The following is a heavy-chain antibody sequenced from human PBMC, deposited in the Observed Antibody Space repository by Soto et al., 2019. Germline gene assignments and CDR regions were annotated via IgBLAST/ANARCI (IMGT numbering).Heavy chain of an antibody. Sequence: QVQLVQSGAEVTKPGASVKVSCKSSGYTFTSYDVPLVRQAPGQALTWMGWISAYSGTTKHAKKFQDRVTLTTEASTSTAYMELRSMISVDTVVYYCARDRCTTDMCYTHQVDVCGQGATVTVSS. V-gene: IGHV1-18*04. CDR2: ISAYSGTT. CDR1: GYTFTSYD. D-gene: IGHD2-8*01. J-gene: IGHJ6*02. CDR3: ARDRCTTDMCYTHQVDV.